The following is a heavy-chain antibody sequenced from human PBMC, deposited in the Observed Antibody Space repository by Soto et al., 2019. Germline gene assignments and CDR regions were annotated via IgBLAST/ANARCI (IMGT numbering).Heavy chain of an antibody. V-gene: IGHV1-3*01. CDR2: INAGNGNT. Sequence: ASLKVSCKASGYTFTSYAMHWVRQAPGQRLEWMGWINAGNGNTKYSQKFQGRVTITRDTSASTAYMELSSLRSEDTAVYYCARIRAGDSSGTSYAFDIWGQGTMATVSS. J-gene: IGHJ3*02. CDR1: GYTFTSYA. D-gene: IGHD3-22*01. CDR3: ARIRAGDSSGTSYAFDI.